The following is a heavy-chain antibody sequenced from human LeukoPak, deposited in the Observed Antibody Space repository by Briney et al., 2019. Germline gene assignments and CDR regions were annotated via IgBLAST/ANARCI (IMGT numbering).Heavy chain of an antibody. J-gene: IGHJ4*02. CDR2: ISGRDGST. V-gene: IGHV3-23*01. CDR3: ARIDKSNGYYGLFDY. D-gene: IGHD3-22*01. CDR1: GFTFSTHA. Sequence: GGSLRLSCAASGFTFSTHALSWVRQAPGKGLEWVSPISGRDGSTYYGDSVKGRFTISRDNSKNTLSLQMNSLRAEDTAVYYCARIDKSNGYYGLFDYWGQGILVTVSS.